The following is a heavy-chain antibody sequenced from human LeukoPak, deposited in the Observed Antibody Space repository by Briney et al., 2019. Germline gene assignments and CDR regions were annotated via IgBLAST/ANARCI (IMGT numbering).Heavy chain of an antibody. D-gene: IGHD3-9*01. CDR1: GGSLSGYY. Sequence: PSETLSLTCAVYGGSLSGYYWSWIRQPPGKGLEWIGSIYYSGSTYYNPSLKSRVTISVDTSKNQFSPKLSSGTATDTAVYYCARHHQNYDILTGYYYYFDYWGQGTLVTVSS. V-gene: IGHV4-39*01. J-gene: IGHJ4*02. CDR2: IYYSGST. CDR3: ARHHQNYDILTGYYYYFDY.